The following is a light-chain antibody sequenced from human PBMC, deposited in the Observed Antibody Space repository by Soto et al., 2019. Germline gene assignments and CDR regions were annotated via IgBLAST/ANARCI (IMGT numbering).Light chain of an antibody. Sequence: DIQMTQSRSTLSASVGDTVTVTCGASQSGSGWLAWYQQKSGKAPKILIYDASDLETGVPSRFSGSGAGTDFTFTINSLQPEDIATYYCQQYENLPLTFGGGTKVDIK. CDR2: DAS. V-gene: IGKV1-33*01. J-gene: IGKJ4*01. CDR3: QQYENLPLT. CDR1: QSGSGW.